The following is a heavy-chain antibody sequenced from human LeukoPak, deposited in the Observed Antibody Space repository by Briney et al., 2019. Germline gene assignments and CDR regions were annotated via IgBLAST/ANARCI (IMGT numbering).Heavy chain of an antibody. CDR2: IYPGDSDT. D-gene: IGHD3-10*01. V-gene: IGHV5-51*01. CDR3: ARLGGVYYYGSGSLLSHDAFDI. CDR1: GYSFTSYW. J-gene: IGHJ3*02. Sequence: GGSLKISCKGSGYSFTSYWIGWVRQMPGKGLEWMGIIYPGDSDTRYSPSFQGQVTISADKSISTAYLQWSSLKASNTAMYYCARLGGVYYYGSGSLLSHDAFDIWGQGTMVTVSS.